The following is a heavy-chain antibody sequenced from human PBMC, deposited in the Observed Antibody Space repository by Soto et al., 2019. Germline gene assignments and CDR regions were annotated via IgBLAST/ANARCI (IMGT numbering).Heavy chain of an antibody. J-gene: IGHJ6*02. D-gene: IGHD6-6*01. CDR1: GGTFSSYA. CDR3: ARDRVGQLLDYYYYGMDV. Sequence: GASVKVSCKASGGTFSSYAISWVRQAPGQGLEWMGGIIPIFGTANYAQKFQGRVTITADESTSTAYMELSSLRSEDTAVYYCARDRVGQLLDYYYYGMDVWGQGTTVTVSS. CDR2: IIPIFGTA. V-gene: IGHV1-69*13.